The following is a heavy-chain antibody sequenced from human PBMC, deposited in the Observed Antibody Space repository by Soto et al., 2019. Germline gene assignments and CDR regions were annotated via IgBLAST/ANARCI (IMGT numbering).Heavy chain of an antibody. CDR2: ISFDGNNI. J-gene: IGHJ4*02. D-gene: IGHD3-3*01. V-gene: IGHV3-30*03. CDR1: GFTFSTYG. CDR3: ATTPGGHWSEHHRTSPLHY. Sequence: QVQLVESGGGVVQPGRSLKLSCVASGFTFSTYGIHWVRQAPGKGLEWVAVISFDGNNIDYADSVKGRFTISRDDSKSTLFLQMNSLRGEDTAVYYCATTPGGHWSEHHRTSPLHYWGQGTLVTVSS.